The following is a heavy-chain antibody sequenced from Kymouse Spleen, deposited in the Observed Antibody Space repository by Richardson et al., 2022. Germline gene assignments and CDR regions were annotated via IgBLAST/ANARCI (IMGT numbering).Heavy chain of an antibody. CDR2: TRNKANSYTT. D-gene: IGHD1-7*01. Sequence: EVQLVESGGGLVQPGGSLRLSCAASGFTFSDHYMDWVRQAPGKGLEWVGRTRNKANSYTTEYAASVKGRFTISRDDSKNSLYLQMNSLKTEDTAVYYCARGELELRGYYGMDVWGQGTTVTVSS. V-gene: IGHV3-72*01. CDR1: GFTFSDHY. J-gene: IGHJ6*02. CDR3: ARGELELRGYYGMDV.